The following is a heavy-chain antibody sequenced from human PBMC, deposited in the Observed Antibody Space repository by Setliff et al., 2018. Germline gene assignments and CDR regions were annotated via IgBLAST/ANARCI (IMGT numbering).Heavy chain of an antibody. CDR2: IGADGSSV. CDR3: ARATASLPTTASDY. D-gene: IGHD2-21*02. V-gene: IGHV3-23*01. J-gene: IGHJ4*02. Sequence: PGGSLRLSCAASGFSFNKFAWSWVRQAPGKGLEWVSAIGADGSSVYYINSVRGRFTVSRDNSNDIVYLQMNSLRAEDTAFYYCARATASLPTTASDYWGQGTLVTVSS. CDR1: GFSFNKFA.